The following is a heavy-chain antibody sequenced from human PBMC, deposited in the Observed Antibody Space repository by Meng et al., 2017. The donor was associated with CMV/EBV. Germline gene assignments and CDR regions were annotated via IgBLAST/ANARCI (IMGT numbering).Heavy chain of an antibody. CDR1: GFMFSDYG. CDR3: VRDGDSSNWPLDY. D-gene: IGHD6-13*01. Sequence: VHLAESGGGGVQPGRSLRLSCAVSGFMFSDYGMHWVRQAPGKAPEWVAFILKDGSDKFYRDSVKGRFTISRDPGKNTLYLQMDSLRPEDTAIYYCVRDGDSSNWPLDYWGQGTLVTVSS. J-gene: IGHJ4*02. V-gene: IGHV3-30*03. CDR2: ILKDGSDK.